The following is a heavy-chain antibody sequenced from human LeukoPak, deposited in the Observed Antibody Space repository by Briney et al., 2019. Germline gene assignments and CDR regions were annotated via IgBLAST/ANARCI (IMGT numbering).Heavy chain of an antibody. V-gene: IGHV4-59*08. Sequence: SETLSLTCTVSGGSISSYYWSWIRQPPGKGLEWIGYIYYNGSTNYNPSLKSPVTISVDTSKNQFSLKLSSVTAADTAVYYCARRVSYDSSGYYWNAFDIWGQGTMVTVSS. D-gene: IGHD3-22*01. CDR2: IYYNGST. CDR3: ARRVSYDSSGYYWNAFDI. J-gene: IGHJ3*02. CDR1: GGSISSYY.